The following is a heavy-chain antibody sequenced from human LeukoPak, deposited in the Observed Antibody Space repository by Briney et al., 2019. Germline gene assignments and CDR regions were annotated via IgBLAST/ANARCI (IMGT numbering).Heavy chain of an antibody. J-gene: IGHJ4*02. Sequence: GASVKVSCKASGYTFTSYAMHWVRQAPGQRLEWMGWINAGNGNTKYSQKFQGRVTITRDTSASTAYMELSSLRSEDTAVYYCARSTIVLLWFGEFLGDYWGQGTLVTVSS. D-gene: IGHD3-10*01. CDR1: GYTFTSYA. CDR3: ARSTIVLLWFGEFLGDY. V-gene: IGHV1-3*01. CDR2: INAGNGNT.